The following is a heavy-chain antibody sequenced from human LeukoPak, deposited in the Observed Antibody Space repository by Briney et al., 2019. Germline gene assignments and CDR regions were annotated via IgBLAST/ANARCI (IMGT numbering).Heavy chain of an antibody. D-gene: IGHD3-3*01. V-gene: IGHV3-74*01. CDR1: GFTFSGFW. Sequence: GGSLRLSCAASGFTFSGFWMHWVRQAPGKGLVWVSHINPDGTTTTYADSVKGRFTISRDNAKNTLYLQMTSLRAEDTAMYYCADPFADAFDPWGRGTMVTVSS. CDR2: INPDGTTT. J-gene: IGHJ3*01. CDR3: ADPFADAFDP.